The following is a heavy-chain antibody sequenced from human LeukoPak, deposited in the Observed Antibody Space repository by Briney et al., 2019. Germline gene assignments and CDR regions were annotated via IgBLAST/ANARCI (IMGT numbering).Heavy chain of an antibody. CDR2: IRADSQI. Sequence: GESLKISCKTSGYYFTDYWIGWVRQKPGKGLEWMGIIRADSQITYSPSLQGQVTFSADRSKATAYLRWSSLKTSHTAMYYCARRGGTPFYDYWGQGTLVTVSP. CDR3: ARRGGTPFYDY. D-gene: IGHD1-14*01. J-gene: IGHJ4*02. V-gene: IGHV5-51*01. CDR1: GYYFTDYW.